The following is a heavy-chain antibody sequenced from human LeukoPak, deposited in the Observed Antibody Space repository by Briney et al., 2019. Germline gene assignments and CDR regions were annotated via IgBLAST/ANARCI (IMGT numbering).Heavy chain of an antibody. J-gene: IGHJ4*02. D-gene: IGHD4-11*01. V-gene: IGHV4-4*07. Sequence: SETLSPTCTVSGGSISSYYWSWIRQPAGKGLEWIGRVFSSGSTNYNPSLKSRVTISVDKSKNQFSLILTSVTAADTAVYYCARDQGYSDYYFDYWGQGSLVTVSS. CDR1: GGSISSYY. CDR3: ARDQGYSDYYFDY. CDR2: VFSSGST.